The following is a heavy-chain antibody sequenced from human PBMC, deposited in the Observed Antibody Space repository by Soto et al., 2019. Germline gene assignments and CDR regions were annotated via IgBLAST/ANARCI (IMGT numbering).Heavy chain of an antibody. CDR1: GGTFSSYT. Sequence: ASVKVSCKASGGTFSSYTISWVRQAPGQGLEWMGRIIPIRGIANYAQKFQGRVTITADKSTSTAYMELSSLRSEDTAVYYCELIAARPSAYWGQGTLVTVSS. CDR3: ELIAARPSAY. D-gene: IGHD6-6*01. CDR2: IIPIRGIA. V-gene: IGHV1-69*02. J-gene: IGHJ4*02.